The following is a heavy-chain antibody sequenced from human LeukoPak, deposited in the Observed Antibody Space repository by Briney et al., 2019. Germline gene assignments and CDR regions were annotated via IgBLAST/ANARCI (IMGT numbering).Heavy chain of an antibody. Sequence: PGGSRRLSCAASGFTFSDYYMTWIRQAPGKGLEWVSYISSSTTYTNYADSVKGRFTISRDNAKNSLYLQMNSLRAEDTAVYYCARVGAFSGSYTDYWGQATLVTVSS. CDR1: GFTFSDYY. CDR3: ARVGAFSGSYTDY. D-gene: IGHD3-10*01. J-gene: IGHJ4*02. CDR2: ISSSTTYT. V-gene: IGHV3-11*06.